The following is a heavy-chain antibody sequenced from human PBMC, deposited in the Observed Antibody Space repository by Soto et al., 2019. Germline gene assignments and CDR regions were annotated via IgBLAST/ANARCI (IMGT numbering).Heavy chain of an antibody. CDR2: TYQSGSA. J-gene: IGHJ6*02. CDR3: ARDYYGMDV. Sequence: TLALTCTVSGCSISSGGYSWTWIRQSPGKGLEWIGYTYQSGSAYYNPSLKSRVTISVDRSKNQFSLNLTSVTAADTAVYYCARDYYGMDVWGQGSTVTV. V-gene: IGHV4-30-2*06. CDR1: GCSISSGGYS.